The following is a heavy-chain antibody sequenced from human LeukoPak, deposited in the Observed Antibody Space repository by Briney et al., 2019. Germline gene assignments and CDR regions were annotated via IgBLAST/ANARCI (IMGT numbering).Heavy chain of an antibody. V-gene: IGHV3-30*02. CDR3: ANGHCSSTSCYPEDDY. J-gene: IGHJ4*02. Sequence: PGGSLRLSCAASGFTFSNYAMSWVRQAPGKGLEWVAFIRYDGSNKYYADSVKGRFTISRDNSKNTLYLQMNSLRAEDTAVYYCANGHCSSTSCYPEDDYWGQGTLVTVSS. CDR1: GFTFSNYA. CDR2: IRYDGSNK. D-gene: IGHD2-2*01.